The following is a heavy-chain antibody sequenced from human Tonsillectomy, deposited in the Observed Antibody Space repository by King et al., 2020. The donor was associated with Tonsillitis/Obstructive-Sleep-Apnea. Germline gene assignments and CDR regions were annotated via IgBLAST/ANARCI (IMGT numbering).Heavy chain of an antibody. D-gene: IGHD3-16*02. CDR2: IYDSGST. Sequence: VQLQESGPGLVKPSETLSLTCSVSGGSISRYYWSWIRQPPGKGLECIGYIYDSGSTNYNPSLKSRVTISIDTSKNQFSLRLSSVTAADTAVYYCARSIGGVFVVIDSWGQGTLVTVSS. CDR3: ARSIGGVFVVIDS. V-gene: IGHV4-59*01. J-gene: IGHJ4*02. CDR1: GGSISRYY.